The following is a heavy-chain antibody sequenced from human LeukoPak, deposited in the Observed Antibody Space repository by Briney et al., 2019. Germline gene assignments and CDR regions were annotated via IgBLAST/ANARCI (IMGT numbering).Heavy chain of an antibody. CDR3: ARPNLGYCSSTSCYDWFDP. Sequence: SETLSLTCTVSGGSISSGGYYWSWIRQHPGKGLEWIGYIYYSGSTYYNPSLKSRVTISVDTSKNQFSLKLSSVTAADTAVYYCARPNLGYCSSTSCYDWFDPWGQGTLVTVSS. J-gene: IGHJ5*02. D-gene: IGHD2-2*01. V-gene: IGHV4-31*03. CDR2: IYYSGST. CDR1: GGSISSGGYY.